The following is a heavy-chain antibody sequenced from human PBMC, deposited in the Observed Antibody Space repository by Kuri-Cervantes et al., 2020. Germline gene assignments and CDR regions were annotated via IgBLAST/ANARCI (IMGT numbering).Heavy chain of an antibody. CDR1: GFTFSSYW. J-gene: IGHJ3*02. D-gene: IGHD1-26*01. CDR3: TRGYSRMGAFDI. Sequence: GESLKISCAASGFTFSSYWMHWVRQAPGKGLVWVSRINSDGSSTSYADSVKGRFTISRDDSKSIAYLQMNSLKTEDTAVYYCTRGYSRMGAFDIWGQGTMVTVSS. V-gene: IGHV3-74*01. CDR2: INSDGSST.